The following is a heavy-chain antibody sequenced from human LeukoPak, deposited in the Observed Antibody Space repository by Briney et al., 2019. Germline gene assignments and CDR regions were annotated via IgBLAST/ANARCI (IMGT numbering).Heavy chain of an antibody. CDR1: GGSISSSNW. D-gene: IGHD1-26*01. CDR2: IYHSGST. CDR3: ARVRVGASHFDY. V-gene: IGHV4-4*02. J-gene: IGHJ4*02. Sequence: PSETLSLTCAVSGGSISSSNWWSWVRQPPGKGLEWIGEIYHSGSTNYNPSLKSRVTISVDKSKNQFSLRLSSVTAADTAVYYCARVRVGASHFDYWGQGTLVTVSS.